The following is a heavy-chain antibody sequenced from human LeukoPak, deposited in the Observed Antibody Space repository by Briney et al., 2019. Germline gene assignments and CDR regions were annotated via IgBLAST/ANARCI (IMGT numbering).Heavy chain of an antibody. J-gene: IGHJ6*03. D-gene: IGHD3-22*01. V-gene: IGHV1-8*01. CDR3: ARGRADYYDGSGYVDYYYYMDV. Sequence: ASVKVSCKASGYTFTSYGINWVRQATGQGLEWMGWMNPNSGNTGYAQKFQGRVTMTRNTSISTAYMELSSLRSEDTAVYYCARGRADYYDGSGYVDYYYYMDVWGKGTTVTVSS. CDR2: MNPNSGNT. CDR1: GYTFTSYG.